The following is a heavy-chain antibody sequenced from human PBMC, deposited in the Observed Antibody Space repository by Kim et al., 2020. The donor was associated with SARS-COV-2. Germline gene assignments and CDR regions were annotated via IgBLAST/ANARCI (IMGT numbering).Heavy chain of an antibody. CDR1: GYSFTSYW. CDR3: AITHTMIVVDYNWFDP. Sequence: GESLKISCKGSGYSFTSYWISWVRQMPGKGLEWMGRIDPSDSYTNYSPSFQGHVTISADKSISTAYLQWSSLKASDTAMYYCAITHTMIVVDYNWFDPWGQGTLVTVSS. CDR2: IDPSDSYT. V-gene: IGHV5-10-1*01. D-gene: IGHD3-22*01. J-gene: IGHJ5*02.